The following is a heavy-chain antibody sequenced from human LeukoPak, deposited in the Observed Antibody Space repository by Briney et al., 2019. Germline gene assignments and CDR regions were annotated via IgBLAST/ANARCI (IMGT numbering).Heavy chain of an antibody. CDR3: AREGVSGMTTVTTFDY. J-gene: IGHJ4*02. V-gene: IGHV1-69*06. D-gene: IGHD4-17*01. CDR2: IIPIFGTA. CDR1: GGTFSSYA. Sequence: GASVKVSCKASGGTFSSYAISWVRQAPGQGLEWMGGIIPIFGTANYAQKFQGRVTITADKSTSTAYMGLSSLRSEDTAVYYCAREGVSGMTTVTTFDYWGQGTLVTVSS.